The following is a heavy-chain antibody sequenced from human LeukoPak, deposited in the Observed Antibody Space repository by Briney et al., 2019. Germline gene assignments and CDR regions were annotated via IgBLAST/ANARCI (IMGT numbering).Heavy chain of an antibody. Sequence: SETLSLTCTVSGGSISSSSYYWGWIRQPPGKGLEWIGSIYYTGASYYNPSPKSRVTISIDTSKKHFSLKLTSVTAADTAVYYCARGAPPQNWGQGTLVTVSS. CDR1: GGSISSSSYY. V-gene: IGHV4-39*07. CDR3: ARGAPPQN. J-gene: IGHJ4*02. CDR2: IYYTGAS.